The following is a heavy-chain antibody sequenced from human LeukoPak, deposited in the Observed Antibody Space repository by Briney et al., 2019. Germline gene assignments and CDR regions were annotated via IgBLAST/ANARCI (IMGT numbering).Heavy chain of an antibody. D-gene: IGHD6-6*01. CDR1: GGSVSSGSYY. V-gene: IGHV4-61*01. Sequence: SETLSXTCTXSGGSVSSGSYYWSWIRQPPGKGLEWIGEINHSGSTNYNPSLKSRVTISVDTSKNQFSLKLSSVTAADTAVYYCARGHSSSSIDYWGQGTLVTVSS. CDR3: ARGHSSSSIDY. J-gene: IGHJ4*02. CDR2: INHSGST.